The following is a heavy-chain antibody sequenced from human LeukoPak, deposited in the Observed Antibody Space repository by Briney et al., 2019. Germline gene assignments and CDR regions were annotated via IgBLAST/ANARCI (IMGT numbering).Heavy chain of an antibody. V-gene: IGHV3-21*01. CDR3: ASQYCSGGSCYFDYYYYGMDV. J-gene: IGHJ6*02. Sequence: GGSLRLSCAASGFTFSSYSMTWVRQAPGKGLEWVSSISSSSSYIYYADSVKGRFTISRDNAKNSLYLQMNSLRAEDTAVYYCASQYCSGGSCYFDYYYYGMDVWGQGTTVTVSS. D-gene: IGHD2-15*01. CDR2: ISSSSSYI. CDR1: GFTFSSYS.